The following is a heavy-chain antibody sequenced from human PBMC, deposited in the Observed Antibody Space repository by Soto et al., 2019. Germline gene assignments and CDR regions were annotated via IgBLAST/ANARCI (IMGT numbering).Heavy chain of an antibody. CDR3: ARAGW. Sequence: XLYWRGSKFSVSNYWMSWVRQAPGKGLEWVANINEDGSKKNYVDSVKGRFTISRDNTKNSFYLQMNSLRAEDTAVYYGARAGWWGKGTLVTVSS. J-gene: IGHJ4*02. V-gene: IGHV3-7*01. CDR1: KFSVSNYW. CDR2: INEDGSKK. D-gene: IGHD2-15*01.